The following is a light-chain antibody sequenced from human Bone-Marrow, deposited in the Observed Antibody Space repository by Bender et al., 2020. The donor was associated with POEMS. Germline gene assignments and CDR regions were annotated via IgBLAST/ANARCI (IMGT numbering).Light chain of an antibody. J-gene: IGLJ2*01. Sequence: QSVLTQPPSASGTPGQSVIISCSGTDSNFGGNNVNWYQHLPGTAPRLVVYSNYQRPSGIPERFPGSNSGNTATLTISGNQAMDEADYYCQAWDSSAAVFGGGTKLTVL. CDR1: DSNFGGNN. CDR2: SNY. CDR3: QAWDSSAAV. V-gene: IGLV1-44*01.